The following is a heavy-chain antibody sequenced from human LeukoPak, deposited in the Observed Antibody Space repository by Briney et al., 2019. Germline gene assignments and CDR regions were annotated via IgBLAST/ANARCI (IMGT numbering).Heavy chain of an antibody. CDR1: GVSISSYY. D-gene: IGHD5-12*01. CDR3: ALDSGYDYNAPYFDY. CDR2: IYYSGST. J-gene: IGHJ4*02. Sequence: SETLSLTCTVSGVSISSYYWSWIRQPPGKGLEGMGYIYYSGSTNYNPSLKSRVTISVDTSKNQFSLKLSSVTAADTAVYYCALDSGYDYNAPYFDYWGQGTLVTVSS. V-gene: IGHV4-59*01.